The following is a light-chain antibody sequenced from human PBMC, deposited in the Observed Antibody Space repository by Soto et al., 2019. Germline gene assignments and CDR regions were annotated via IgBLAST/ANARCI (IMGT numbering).Light chain of an antibody. Sequence: EIILKHSPATLSLTPGERATLSCRASQSVSSYLAWYPQKPGQAPRLLIYGASTRATGIPARFSGSGSGTEFTLTLSSLQSEDFAVYYCQQYNNWPRIPFGQGTRLEIK. CDR1: QSVSSY. CDR3: QQYNNWPRIP. J-gene: IGKJ5*01. CDR2: GAS. V-gene: IGKV3-15*01.